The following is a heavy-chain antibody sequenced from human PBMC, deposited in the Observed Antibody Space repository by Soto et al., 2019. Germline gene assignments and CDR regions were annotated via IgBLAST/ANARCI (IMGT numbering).Heavy chain of an antibody. V-gene: IGHV3-23*01. D-gene: IGHD6-19*01. CDR2: ISGSGDST. J-gene: IGHJ1*01. Sequence: GGSLRLSCAASGFTFSSYAMSWVRQAPGKGLEWVSGISGSGDSTYYADSVKGRFTISRDNSKNTLYLQMNSRRAEDTAVYYCAKGVPGIAVAGTGYFQHWGQGT. CDR1: GFTFSSYA. CDR3: AKGVPGIAVAGTGYFQH.